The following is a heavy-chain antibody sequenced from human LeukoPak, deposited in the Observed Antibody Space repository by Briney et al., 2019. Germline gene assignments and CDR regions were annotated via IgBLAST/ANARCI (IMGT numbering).Heavy chain of an antibody. Sequence: GGSLRLSCAASGFTFGSYGMHWVRQAPGKGLEWVAVIWYDGSNKYYADSVKGRFTIFRDNSKNTLYLQMNSLRAEDTAVYYCARDVRRFGELYWGQGTLVTVSS. V-gene: IGHV3-33*01. D-gene: IGHD3-10*01. CDR2: IWYDGSNK. CDR1: GFTFGSYG. J-gene: IGHJ4*02. CDR3: ARDVRRFGELY.